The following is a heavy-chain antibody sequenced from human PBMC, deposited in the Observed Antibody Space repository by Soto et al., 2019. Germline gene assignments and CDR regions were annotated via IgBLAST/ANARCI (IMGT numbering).Heavy chain of an antibody. V-gene: IGHV3-23*01. CDR2: ISGSGGNT. Sequence: GESLKISCAASGFTFSSYAMSWVRQAPGKGLEWVSAISGSGGNTYYADSVKGRFAISRDNSNNTLYLQMNSLRAEDTAIYYSVIVPASMEWGPPRYYYSGMDVWGQGTTVTVSS. D-gene: IGHD2-2*01. J-gene: IGHJ6*02. CDR3: VIVPASMEWGPPRYYYSGMDV. CDR1: GFTFSSYA.